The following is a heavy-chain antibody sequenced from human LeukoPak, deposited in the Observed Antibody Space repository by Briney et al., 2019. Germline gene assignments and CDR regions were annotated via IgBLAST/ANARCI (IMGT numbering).Heavy chain of an antibody. CDR2: INPKTGGT. J-gene: IGHJ4*02. D-gene: IGHD6-19*01. Sequence: GASVKVSCKASGYTFSDYYMHWVRQAPGQGLEWMGWINPKTGGTRCSQKFQGRVTMTKDTSISTAYMELTGLESDDTAVYYCARSSGFSRFDYWGQGALVAVSS. V-gene: IGHV1-2*02. CDR3: ARSSGFSRFDY. CDR1: GYTFSDYY.